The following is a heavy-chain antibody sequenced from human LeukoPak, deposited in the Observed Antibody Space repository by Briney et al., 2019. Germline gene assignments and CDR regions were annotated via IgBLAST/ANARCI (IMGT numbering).Heavy chain of an antibody. CDR3: AKKCYYDNSGTARGAMDV. CDR1: GFTFTAYA. V-gene: IGHV3-23*01. Sequence: GSLRLSCAASGFTFTAYAMTWVRQAPGKGLEWVSVISGSGGTTFYADSVKGRFTISRDNSKNTLYLQMNSLRAEDTAVYYCAKKCYYDNSGTARGAMDVWGQGTTVTVSS. J-gene: IGHJ6*02. CDR2: ISGSGGTT. D-gene: IGHD3-22*01.